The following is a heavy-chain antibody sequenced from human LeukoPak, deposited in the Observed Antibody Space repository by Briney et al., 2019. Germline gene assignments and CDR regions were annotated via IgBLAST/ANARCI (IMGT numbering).Heavy chain of an antibody. V-gene: IGHV3-30*18. J-gene: IGHJ6*04. D-gene: IGHD3-10*01. CDR2: ISYDGSNK. CDR3: AKDLAFYGSGSYYIAGYYYGMDV. Sequence: PGRSLRLSCAASGFTFSSYGMHWVRQAPGKGLEWVAVISYDGSNKYYADSVKGRFTISRDNSKNTLYLQVNSLRAEDTAVYYCAKDLAFYGSGSYYIAGYYYGMDVWGKGTTVTVSS. CDR1: GFTFSSYG.